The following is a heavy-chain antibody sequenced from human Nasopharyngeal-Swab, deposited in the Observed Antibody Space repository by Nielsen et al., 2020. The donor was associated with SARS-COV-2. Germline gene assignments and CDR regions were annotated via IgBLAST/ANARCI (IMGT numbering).Heavy chain of an antibody. V-gene: IGHV1-46*01. D-gene: IGHD2-2*01. CDR1: GCTFTSYY. CDR3: ARDRRKEKVPAAIMY. CDR2: INPSGGST. Sequence: ASVKVSCKASGCTFTSYYMHWVRQAPGQGLEWMGIINPSGGSTSYAQKFQGRVTMTRDTSTSTVYMELSSLRSEDTAVYYCARDRRKEKVPAAIMYWGQGTLVTVSS. J-gene: IGHJ4*02.